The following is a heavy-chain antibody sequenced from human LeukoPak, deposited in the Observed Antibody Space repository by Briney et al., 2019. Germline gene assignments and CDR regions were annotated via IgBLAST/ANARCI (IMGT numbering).Heavy chain of an antibody. J-gene: IGHJ3*02. V-gene: IGHV7-4-1*02. CDR1: GYTFTSYA. CDR2: INTNTGNP. D-gene: IGHD2/OR15-2a*01. CDR3: ASHLLLPPYSAFDI. Sequence: ASVKVSCKASGYTFTSYAMNWVRQAPGQGLEWMGWINTNTGNPTYAQGFTGQFVFSLDTSVSTAYLQISSLKAEDTAVYYCASHLLLPPYSAFDIWGQGTMVTVSS.